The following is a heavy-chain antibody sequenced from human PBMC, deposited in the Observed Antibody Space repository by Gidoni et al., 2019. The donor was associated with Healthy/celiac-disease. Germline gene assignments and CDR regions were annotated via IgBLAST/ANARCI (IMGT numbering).Heavy chain of an antibody. Sequence: QVQLQESGPGLVKPSQTLSLTCTVSGGSIRSGDYYWSWIRQPPGKGLEWIGYIYYSGSTYYNPSLKSRVTISVDTSKNQFSLKLSSVTAADTAVYYCARVFNEMVRGKRDYYYYGMDVWGQGTTVTVSS. CDR3: ARVFNEMVRGKRDYYYYGMDV. V-gene: IGHV4-30-4*01. D-gene: IGHD3-10*01. J-gene: IGHJ6*02. CDR1: GGSIRSGDYY. CDR2: IYYSGST.